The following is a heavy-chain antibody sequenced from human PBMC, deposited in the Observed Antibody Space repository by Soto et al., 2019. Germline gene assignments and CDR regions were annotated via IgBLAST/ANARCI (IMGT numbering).Heavy chain of an antibody. CDR2: IYPDDSDT. CDR3: ASIRTQGNLAF. V-gene: IGHV5-51*01. J-gene: IGHJ4*02. CDR1: GDSFTKNW. D-gene: IGHD2-2*02. Sequence: GESLKISCKGSGDSFTKNWVGWVRQRPRKGLEYMGIIYPDDSDTRYSPSLEGQLRISADKSISTAFLQWRSLRASDTAIYYCASIRTQGNLAFWGPGAPVTVSS.